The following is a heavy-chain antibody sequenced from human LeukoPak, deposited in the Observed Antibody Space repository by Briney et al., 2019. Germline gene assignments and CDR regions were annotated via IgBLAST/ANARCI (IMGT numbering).Heavy chain of an antibody. V-gene: IGHV5-51*01. CDR1: GYPFSSYY. CDR2: INPGDSDT. J-gene: IGHJ4*02. D-gene: IGHD3-10*01. CDR3: ARGGSSPFYFGGHVF. Sequence: PGESLKISCQGSGYPFSSYYIGWARQLPGKGLEWMGIINPGDSDTRYSPSFQGQVSMSVDTSTKSAYLQWTSLKASDSATYYCARGGSSPFYFGGHVFWGQGTVVTVSS.